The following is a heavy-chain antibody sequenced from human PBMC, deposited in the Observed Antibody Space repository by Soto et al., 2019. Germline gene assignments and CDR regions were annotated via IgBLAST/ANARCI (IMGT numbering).Heavy chain of an antibody. D-gene: IGHD3-22*01. J-gene: IGHJ3*02. CDR2: IYYSGST. CDR3: ARPRYYYDSSGYYYGLAGIAFDI. V-gene: IGHV4-31*03. Sequence: TSETLSLTCTVSGGSISSGGYYWSWIRQHPGKGLEWIGYIYYSGSTYYNPSLKSRVTISVDTSKNQFSLKLSSVTAADTAVYYCARPRYYYDSSGYYYGLAGIAFDIWGQGTMVTVSS. CDR1: GGSISSGGYY.